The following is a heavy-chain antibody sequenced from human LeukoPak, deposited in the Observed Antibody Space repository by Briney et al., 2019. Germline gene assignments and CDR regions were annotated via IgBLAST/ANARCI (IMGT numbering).Heavy chain of an antibody. J-gene: IGHJ5*02. D-gene: IGHD3-9*01. CDR1: GYTFTNYA. Sequence: ASVRVSCKASGYTFTNYAMHWVRQAPGQRLEWMGWINAANAKTKYSQEFQGRVTVTRDTSASTAYMELSSLRSEDTAVYYCARGYFYDILTGYEHNNWFDPWGQGTLVTVSS. CDR2: INAANAKT. V-gene: IGHV1-3*03. CDR3: ARGYFYDILTGYEHNNWFDP.